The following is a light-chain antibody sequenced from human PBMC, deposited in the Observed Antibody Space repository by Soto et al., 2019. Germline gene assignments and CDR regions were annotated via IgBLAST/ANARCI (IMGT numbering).Light chain of an antibody. CDR1: QSVSDN. V-gene: IGKV3-15*01. CDR2: GAS. CDR3: QHSNSWPPL. Sequence: DIGMMQSPATLSVSPGETATLSCRASQSVSDNLAWYQQKRGQAPRFLIYGASIRATGIPARFSGSGSGTEFTLTISSLQSEDFAVYYCQHSNSWPPLFGPGTKVDI. J-gene: IGKJ3*01.